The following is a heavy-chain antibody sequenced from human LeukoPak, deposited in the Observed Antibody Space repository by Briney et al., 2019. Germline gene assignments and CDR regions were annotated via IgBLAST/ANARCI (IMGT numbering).Heavy chain of an antibody. Sequence: GASVKVSCKASGYTFTGYYMHWVRQAPGQGLEWMGWINPNSGGTNYAQKFQGRVTMTRDTAISTAYMELSRLRSDDTAVYYCARDTYSSGWYRYYYYYYMDVWGKGTTVTISS. CDR2: INPNSGGT. V-gene: IGHV1-2*02. D-gene: IGHD6-19*01. CDR1: GYTFTGYY. CDR3: ARDTYSSGWYRYYYYYYMDV. J-gene: IGHJ6*03.